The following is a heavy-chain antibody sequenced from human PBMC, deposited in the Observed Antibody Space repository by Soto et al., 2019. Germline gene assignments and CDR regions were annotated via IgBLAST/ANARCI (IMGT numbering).Heavy chain of an antibody. D-gene: IGHD5-18*01. CDR2: IIPIFGTA. V-gene: IGHV1-69*13. CDR3: ARGIQLWLLAFDI. Sequence: SVKVSCKASGGTFSSYAISWVRQAPGQGLEWMGGIIPIFGTANYAQKFQGRVTITADESTSTAYMELSGLGSEDTAVYYCARGIQLWLLAFDIWGQGTMVTVSS. CDR1: GGTFSSYA. J-gene: IGHJ3*02.